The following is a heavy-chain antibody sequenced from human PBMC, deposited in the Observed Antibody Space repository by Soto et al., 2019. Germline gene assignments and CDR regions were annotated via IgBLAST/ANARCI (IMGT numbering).Heavy chain of an antibody. D-gene: IGHD6-6*01. Sequence: SETLSLTCTVSGGSISSGDYYWSWIRQPPGKGLEWIGYIYYSGSAYYNPSLKSRVTISVDTSKNQFSLKPSSVTAADTAVYYCARVDSSSSGWFDPWGQGTLVTVSS. CDR1: GGSISSGDYY. CDR2: IYYSGSA. J-gene: IGHJ5*02. V-gene: IGHV4-30-4*01. CDR3: ARVDSSSSGWFDP.